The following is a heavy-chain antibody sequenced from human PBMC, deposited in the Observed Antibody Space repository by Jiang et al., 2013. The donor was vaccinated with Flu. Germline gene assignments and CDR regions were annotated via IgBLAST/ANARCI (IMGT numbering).Heavy chain of an antibody. J-gene: IGHJ4*02. CDR2: IDWDDDK. V-gene: IGHV2-70*04. D-gene: IGHD6-19*01. Sequence: KPTQTLTLTCTFSGFSLSTSGMRVSWIRRPPGKALEWLARIDWDDDKFYSTSLKTRLTISKDTSKNQVVLTMTNMDPVDTATYYCARGYSSGWYYFDYWGQGTLVTVSS. CDR1: GFSLSTSGMR. CDR3: ARGYSSGWYYFDY.